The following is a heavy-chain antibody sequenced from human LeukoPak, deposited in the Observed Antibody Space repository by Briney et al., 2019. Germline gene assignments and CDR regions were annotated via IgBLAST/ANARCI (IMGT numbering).Heavy chain of an antibody. V-gene: IGHV3-9*01. J-gene: IGHJ4*02. CDR2: ISWDSSSV. CDR1: GFTFRDYA. Sequence: SLRLSCAASGFTFRDYAMYWVRQAPGKGLEWVSGISWDSSSVAYADSVKGRFTISRDNAKNTLYLQMNSLRAEDTAVYYCASSLDRVAGYYFDYWGQGTLVTVSS. D-gene: IGHD6-19*01. CDR3: ASSLDRVAGYYFDY.